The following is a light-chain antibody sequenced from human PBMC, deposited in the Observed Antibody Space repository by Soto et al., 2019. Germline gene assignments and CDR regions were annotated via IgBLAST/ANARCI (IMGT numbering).Light chain of an antibody. CDR3: QQTYSTPIT. Sequence: DIQMTQSPASLSASVGDRVTITCRASQSVTRYLNWYQRKPGKAPKLLIYTASNLQGGVPSRFTGSGSGTYFTLTISSLQSEDFATYYCQQTYSTPITFGQGTRLEIK. V-gene: IGKV1-39*01. CDR2: TAS. CDR1: QSVTRY. J-gene: IGKJ5*01.